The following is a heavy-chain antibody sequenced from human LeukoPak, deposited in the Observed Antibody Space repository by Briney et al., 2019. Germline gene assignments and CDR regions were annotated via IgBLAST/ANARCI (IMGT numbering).Heavy chain of an antibody. CDR1: GFTFSTYA. V-gene: IGHV3-23*01. Sequence: GGSLRLSCAASGFTFSTYAMSWVRQAPGKWLEWVSGISISGGSTYYADSVKGRFTISRDNSKNTLYLQMNRLRAEDTAVYYCAKDRDLLFAHCWFDLWGQGTLVTVSS. D-gene: IGHD3-10*01. CDR3: AKDRDLLFAHCWFDL. J-gene: IGHJ5*02. CDR2: ISISGGST.